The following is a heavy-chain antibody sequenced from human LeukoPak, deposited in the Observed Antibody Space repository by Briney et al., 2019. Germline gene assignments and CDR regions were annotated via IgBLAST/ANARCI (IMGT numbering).Heavy chain of an antibody. CDR3: AKSGATVIDY. D-gene: IGHD4-17*01. CDR2: INSDGSST. CDR1: GFTFSNYW. J-gene: IGHJ4*02. Sequence: PGGSLRLSCAASGFTFSNYWMHWVRQAPGKGLVWVSRINSDGSSTTSADSVKGRFTLSRDNAKNTLYLQMNSLRAEDTAVYYCAKSGATVIDYWGQGTLVTVSS. V-gene: IGHV3-74*01.